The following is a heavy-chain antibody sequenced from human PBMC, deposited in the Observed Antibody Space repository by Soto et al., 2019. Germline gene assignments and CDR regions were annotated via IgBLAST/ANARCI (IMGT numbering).Heavy chain of an antibody. J-gene: IGHJ6*02. CDR3: ARGYNLYYYGMDV. CDR1: GGSISSGGYY. D-gene: IGHD1-1*01. CDR2: IYYSGST. V-gene: IGHV4-31*03. Sequence: PSETLSLTSTVSGGSISSGGYYWSWIRQHPGKGLEWIGYIYYSGSTYYNPSLKSRVTISVDTSKNQFSLKLSSVTAADTAVYYCARGYNLYYYGMDVWGQGTTVTVSS.